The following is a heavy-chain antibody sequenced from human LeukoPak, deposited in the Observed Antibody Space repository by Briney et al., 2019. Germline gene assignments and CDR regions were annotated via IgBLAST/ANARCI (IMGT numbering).Heavy chain of an antibody. D-gene: IGHD1-26*01. V-gene: IGHV4-34*01. CDR2: INHSGST. Sequence: SETLSLTCAVYGGSFSGYYWSWIRQPPGKGLEWMGEINHSGSTNYNPSLKSRVTISVDTSKNQFSLKLSSVTAADTAVYYCAGGRGGNDAFDIWGQGTIVTVSS. CDR1: GGSFSGYY. CDR3: AGGRGGNDAFDI. J-gene: IGHJ3*02.